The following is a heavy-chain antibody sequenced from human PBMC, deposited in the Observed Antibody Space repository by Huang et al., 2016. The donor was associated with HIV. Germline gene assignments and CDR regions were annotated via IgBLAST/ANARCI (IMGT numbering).Heavy chain of an antibody. CDR2: RSNYGSNN. CDR1: GFPFNNHA. D-gene: IGHD5-18*01. CDR3: ARAKDTWDAYDI. J-gene: IGHJ3*02. Sequence: QVQLVESGGGVVQPGRSLRLSCAASGFPFNNHAMHWVRQAPGKGMGWVAVRSNYGSNNYYADAVKGRFTISRDSSKSTLFLHMTSLRTEDTAVYYCARAKDTWDAYDIWGQGTMVIVSS. V-gene: IGHV3-30-3*01.